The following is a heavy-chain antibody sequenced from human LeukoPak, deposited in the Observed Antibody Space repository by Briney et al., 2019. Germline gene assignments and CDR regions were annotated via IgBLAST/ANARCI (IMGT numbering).Heavy chain of an antibody. D-gene: IGHD2-2*01. V-gene: IGHV1-2*02. J-gene: IGHJ6*02. CDR3: ERDLDVVVPTAKGMDV. CDR2: INPNSGGT. Sequence: ASVKVSCKASGYTFTGYYMHWVRQAPGQGLEWMGWINPNSGGTNYAQKFQGRVTMTRDTSISTSYMELSRLRSDDTAVYYCERDLDVVVPTAKGMDVWGQGTTVTVSS. CDR1: GYTFTGYY.